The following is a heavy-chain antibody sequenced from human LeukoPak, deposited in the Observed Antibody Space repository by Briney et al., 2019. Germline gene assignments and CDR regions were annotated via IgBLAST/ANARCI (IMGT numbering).Heavy chain of an antibody. D-gene: IGHD6-13*01. CDR1: GFTFSSYA. J-gene: IGHJ1*01. Sequence: GGSLRLSCAASGFTFSSYAMSWVRQAPGKGLEWVSAISGSGGSTYYADSVKGRFTISRDNAKNTLYLQMNSLRAEDTAVYYCAKRIAAAGTFQHWGQGTLVTVSS. V-gene: IGHV3-23*01. CDR2: ISGSGGST. CDR3: AKRIAAAGTFQH.